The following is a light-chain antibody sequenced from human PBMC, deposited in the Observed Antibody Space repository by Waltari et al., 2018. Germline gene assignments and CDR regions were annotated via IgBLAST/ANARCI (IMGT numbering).Light chain of an antibody. Sequence: QSVLTQPPSASATPGHRVIISCSGSDSNIGDNVVNWYQQLPGTAPKLLIYWNDLPPSGVPDRFSASMSGTSASLAIIGLQSEDEADYYCATWDDGLGGVWVFGGGTKVTVL. V-gene: IGLV1-44*01. CDR2: WND. CDR3: ATWDDGLGGVWV. CDR1: DSNIGDNV. J-gene: IGLJ3*02.